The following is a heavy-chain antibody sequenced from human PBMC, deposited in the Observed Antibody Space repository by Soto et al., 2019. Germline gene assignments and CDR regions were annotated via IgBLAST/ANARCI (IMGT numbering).Heavy chain of an antibody. Sequence: SVKVSCKASGYTFTSYAISWVRQAPGQGLEWMGGIIPIFGTANYAQKFQGRVTITADESTSTAYKELSSLRSVDTAVYYCARGRRRDYSNSIYYYYGMDVWGQGTTVTVSS. J-gene: IGHJ6*01. V-gene: IGHV1-69*13. CDR2: IIPIFGTA. CDR3: ARGRRRDYSNSIYYYYGMDV. CDR1: GYTFTSYA. D-gene: IGHD4-4*01.